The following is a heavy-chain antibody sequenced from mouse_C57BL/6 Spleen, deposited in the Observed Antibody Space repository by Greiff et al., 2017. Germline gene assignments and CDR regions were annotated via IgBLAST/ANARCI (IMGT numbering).Heavy chain of an antibody. D-gene: IGHD2-2*01. V-gene: IGHV1-4*01. CDR3: ASLYGYEEAWFAY. J-gene: IGHJ3*01. CDR1: GYTFTSYT. Sequence: QVQLQQSGAELARPGASVKMSCKASGYTFTSYTMHWVNQRPGQGLEWIGYINPSSGYTKYNQKFKDKATLTADKSSSTAYMQLSSLTSEDSAVXYSASLYGYEEAWFAYGGQGTLVTVSA. CDR2: INPSSGYT.